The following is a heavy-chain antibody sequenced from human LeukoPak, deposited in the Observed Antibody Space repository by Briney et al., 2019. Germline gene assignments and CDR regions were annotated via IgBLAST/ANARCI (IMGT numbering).Heavy chain of an antibody. D-gene: IGHD2-2*01. J-gene: IGHJ4*02. V-gene: IGHV4-39*01. CDR3: ARIYCSSTSCHVGY. CDR1: GGSISSSSYY. CDR2: IYYSGST. Sequence: SETLSLTCTVSGGSISSSSYYWGRIRQPPGKGLEWIGSIYYSGSTYYNPSLKSRVTISVDTSKNQYSLKLSSVTAADTAVYYCARIYCSSTSCHVGYWGEGTLDSVSS.